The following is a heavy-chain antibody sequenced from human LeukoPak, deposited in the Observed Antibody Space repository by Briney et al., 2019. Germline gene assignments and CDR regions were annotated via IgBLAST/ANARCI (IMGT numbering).Heavy chain of an antibody. CDR3: ARSNYYTVDV. CDR1: GFTSSDYY. V-gene: IGHV3-11*03. Sequence: GGSLRLSCAASGFTSSDYYMTWIRQPPGKGPEWISYISSSGGITTYVDSVKGRFTISRDNAKNSLYLQMNSLRADDTAVYYCARSNYYTVDVWGQGTAVTVSS. J-gene: IGHJ6*02. CDR2: ISSSGGIT.